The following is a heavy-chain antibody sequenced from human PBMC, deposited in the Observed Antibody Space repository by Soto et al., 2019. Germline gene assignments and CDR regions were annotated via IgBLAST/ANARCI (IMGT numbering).Heavy chain of an antibody. D-gene: IGHD1-20*01. CDR2: IDYSGTA. Sequence: SETLSLTCTVSSGSISVTNVFWGWVRQPPGEGLEWIGNIDYSGTAYFSPSLATRVTFHVDTSKNQFSLTLYSVTAADTAVYYCARITGRHLDYWGQGILVTVSS. CDR3: ARITGRHLDY. CDR1: SGSISVTNVF. V-gene: IGHV4-39*01. J-gene: IGHJ4*02.